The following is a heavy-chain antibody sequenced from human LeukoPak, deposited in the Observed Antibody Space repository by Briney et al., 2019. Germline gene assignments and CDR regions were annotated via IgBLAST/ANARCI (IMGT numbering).Heavy chain of an antibody. D-gene: IGHD4-17*01. V-gene: IGHV1-69*13. CDR3: ARDPSYGDYD. CDR2: IIPIFSTS. Sequence: ASVKVSCKASGGTFSNYGISWVRQAPGHGLEWMGGIIPIFSTSNYAQKFQGRVTITADESTSTAYMELSSLRSEDTAVYYCARDPSYGDYDWGQGTLVTVSS. J-gene: IGHJ4*02. CDR1: GGTFSNYG.